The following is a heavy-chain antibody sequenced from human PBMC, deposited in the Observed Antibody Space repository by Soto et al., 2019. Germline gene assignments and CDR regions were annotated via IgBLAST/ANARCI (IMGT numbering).Heavy chain of an antibody. CDR3: ARDPFLRSGYYSYYYGMDV. D-gene: IGHD3-3*01. Sequence: ASVKVSCKASGYTFTSYDINWVRQATGQGLEWMGWMNPNSGNTGYAQKFQGRVTMTRNTSISTAYMELSSLRSEDTAVYYCARDPFLRSGYYSYYYGMDVWGKGTTVIVSS. CDR1: GYTFTSYD. J-gene: IGHJ6*04. CDR2: MNPNSGNT. V-gene: IGHV1-8*01.